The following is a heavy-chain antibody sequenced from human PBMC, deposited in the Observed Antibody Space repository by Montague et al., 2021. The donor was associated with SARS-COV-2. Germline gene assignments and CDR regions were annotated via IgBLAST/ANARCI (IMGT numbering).Heavy chain of an antibody. Sequence: SLRLSCAASVFTFRSYWMHLVRQVPGRGLVWVSRIRPDGTSTHYXXSVEGRFVISRDNAKNTLSLEMTNLRVDDTAIYYCVRPLWFGDSDYYFESWGQGTLVSVSS. CDR3: VRPLWFGDSDYYFES. CDR1: VFTFRSYW. J-gene: IGHJ4*02. D-gene: IGHD3-10*01. V-gene: IGHV3-74*01. CDR2: IRPDGTST.